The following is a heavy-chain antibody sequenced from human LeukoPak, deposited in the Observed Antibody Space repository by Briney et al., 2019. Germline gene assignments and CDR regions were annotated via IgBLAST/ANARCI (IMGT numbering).Heavy chain of an antibody. D-gene: IGHD2-21*01. J-gene: IGHJ4*02. CDR3: ARAIGVVDCGTQTCYPYHFDK. Sequence: PGGSLRLSCAASGFSVRGSFMNWVRQAPGKGLEWVSLLPNTENSFYADSVKGRFTLSRDISNNTLYLHMHSLRGEDTAVYFCARAIGVVDCGTQTCYPYHFDKWGRGTLVTVSS. V-gene: IGHV3-66*01. CDR1: GFSVRGSF. CDR2: LPNTENS.